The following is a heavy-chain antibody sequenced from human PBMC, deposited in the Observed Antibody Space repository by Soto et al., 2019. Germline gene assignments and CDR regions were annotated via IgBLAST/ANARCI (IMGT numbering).Heavy chain of an antibody. D-gene: IGHD6-13*01. CDR1: GGSISSYY. Sequence: SETLSLTCTVSGGSISSYYWSWIRQPPGKGLEWIGYIYYSGSTNHNPSLKSRVTISVDTSKNQFSLKLSSVTAADTAVYYCARTHLYSSSWYSTGGMDVWGQGTTVTVSS. CDR2: IYYSGST. V-gene: IGHV4-59*01. J-gene: IGHJ6*02. CDR3: ARTHLYSSSWYSTGGMDV.